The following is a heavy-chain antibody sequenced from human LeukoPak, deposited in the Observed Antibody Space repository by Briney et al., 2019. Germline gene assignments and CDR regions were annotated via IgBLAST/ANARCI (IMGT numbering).Heavy chain of an antibody. CDR2: ISAYNGNT. CDR3: AREVPYDTSVYYQHFDF. D-gene: IGHD3-22*01. V-gene: IGHV1-18*01. CDR1: GYTFTSYG. Sequence: GPSVKVSCKASGYTFTSYGISWVRQAPGQGLEWRGWISAYNGNTNYAQKPQGRVTMTTDTSTSTAYMELRSLRSDDTAVYYCAREVPYDTSVYYQHFDFWGQGTLVSVSS. J-gene: IGHJ4*02.